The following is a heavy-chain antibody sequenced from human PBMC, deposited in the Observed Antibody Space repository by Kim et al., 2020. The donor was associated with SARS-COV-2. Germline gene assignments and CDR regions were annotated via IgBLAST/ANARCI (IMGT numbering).Heavy chain of an antibody. J-gene: IGHJ4*02. V-gene: IGHV3-11*01. CDR3: VREPAN. CDR2: GSSM. Sequence: GSSMRYADSVNGRFSISRDNAKKSLSLQMNSPTPEDTAVYYCVREPANWGQGTLVTVSS.